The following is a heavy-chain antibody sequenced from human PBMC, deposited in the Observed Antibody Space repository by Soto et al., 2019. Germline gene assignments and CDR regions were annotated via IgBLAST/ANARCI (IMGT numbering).Heavy chain of an antibody. CDR2: VYYSGST. J-gene: IGHJ4*02. Sequence: PSETLSLTCTVSGGSINSYYWTWIRQPPGKGLEWIGYVYYSGSTYYNPSLKSRVTISVDTSKNQFSLKLSSVTAEDTALYYCAKDRPRRTSGYFFDYWGQGTPVTV. CDR1: GGSINSYY. D-gene: IGHD1-1*01. V-gene: IGHV4-59*12. CDR3: AKDRPRRTSGYFFDY.